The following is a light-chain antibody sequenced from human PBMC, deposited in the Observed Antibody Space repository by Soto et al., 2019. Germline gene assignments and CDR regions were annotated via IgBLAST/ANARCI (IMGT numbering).Light chain of an antibody. CDR2: EAS. CDR3: QQLNTLPFT. J-gene: IGKJ5*01. Sequence: DIQMPQSPPPLSASVGDRVTLTCTASQSISGWLAWYQQKPGKAPKLMIYEASTLQSGVPSRFSGSGSGTEFTLTISGLLPEDFATYHCQQLNTLPFTFGQGTRLEIK. V-gene: IGKV1-5*01. CDR1: QSISGW.